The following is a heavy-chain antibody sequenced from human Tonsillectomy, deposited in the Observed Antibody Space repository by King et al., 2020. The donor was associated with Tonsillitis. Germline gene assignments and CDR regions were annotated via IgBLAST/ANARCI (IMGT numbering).Heavy chain of an antibody. D-gene: IGHD2-15*01. J-gene: IGHJ5*02. CDR3: ARGGRYCSGGSCYGWFDP. Sequence: VQLQQWGAGLLKPSETLSLTCAVYGGSFSGYYWSWIRQPPGKGLEWIGEINHSGSTNYNPSLKSRVTVSVDTSKNQFSLKLSSVTAADTAVYYCARGGRYCSGGSCYGWFDPWGQGTLVTVSS. CDR2: INHSGST. V-gene: IGHV4-34*01. CDR1: GGSFSGYY.